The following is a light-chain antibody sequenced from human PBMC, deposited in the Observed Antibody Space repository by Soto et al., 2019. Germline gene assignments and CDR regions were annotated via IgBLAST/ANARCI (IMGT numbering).Light chain of an antibody. V-gene: IGKV1-5*01. CDR3: QQYNGYRTWT. J-gene: IGKJ1*01. CDR2: DAS. Sequence: DIQMTQSPATLSASVGXRVSITCRASQDISRWLAWYQQKPGKAPKVLIWDASSLQRGVPSRFTGSGSGTEFTLTINGLQPDDFATYYCQQYNGYRTWTFGQGTKVDIK. CDR1: QDISRW.